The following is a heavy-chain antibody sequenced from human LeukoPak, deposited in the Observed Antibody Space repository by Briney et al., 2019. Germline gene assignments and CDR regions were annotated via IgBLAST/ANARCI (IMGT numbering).Heavy chain of an antibody. CDR2: ISSSSSYI. Sequence: PGGSLRLSCAASGFTFSSYSMNWVRQAPGKGLEWVSSISSSSSYIYYADSVKGRFTISRDNAKNSLYLQMNSLRAEDTAVYYCARPLPIYYDSSGYENYFDYWGQGTLVTVSS. J-gene: IGHJ4*02. D-gene: IGHD3-22*01. V-gene: IGHV3-21*01. CDR1: GFTFSSYS. CDR3: ARPLPIYYDSSGYENYFDY.